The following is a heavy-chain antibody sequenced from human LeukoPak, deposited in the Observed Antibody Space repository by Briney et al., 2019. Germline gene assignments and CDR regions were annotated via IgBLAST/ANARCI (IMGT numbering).Heavy chain of an antibody. J-gene: IGHJ4*02. Sequence: GGSLRLSCTVSGFTVSSYGMHWVRQAPGKGLEWTAFVRYDGNNKYYADSVKGRFTISRDNSKNTLYLQMNYLRAEDTAVYYCAKDLSNRNFDSWGQGTLVTVSS. D-gene: IGHD6-13*01. CDR1: GFTVSSYG. CDR2: VRYDGNNK. CDR3: AKDLSNRNFDS. V-gene: IGHV3-30*02.